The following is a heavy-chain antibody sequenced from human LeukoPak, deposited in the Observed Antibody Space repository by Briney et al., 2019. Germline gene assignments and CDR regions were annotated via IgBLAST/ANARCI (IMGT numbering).Heavy chain of an antibody. V-gene: IGHV1-69*13. D-gene: IGHD1-7*01. CDR3: ARADNWNYTAPLDY. Sequence: SVKVSCKASGYTFTSYGISWVRQAPGQGLEWMGGIIPIFGTANYAQKFQGRVTITADESTSTAYMELSSLRSEDTAVYYCARADNWNYTAPLDYWGQGTLVTVSS. J-gene: IGHJ4*02. CDR2: IIPIFGTA. CDR1: GYTFTSYG.